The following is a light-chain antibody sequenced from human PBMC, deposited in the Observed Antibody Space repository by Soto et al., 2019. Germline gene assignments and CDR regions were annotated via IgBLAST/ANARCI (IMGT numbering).Light chain of an antibody. CDR1: SSDVGGYDY. J-gene: IGLJ3*02. CDR3: AAWDDSLNGWV. V-gene: IGLV2-14*01. Sequence: QSALTQPASVSGSPGQSIAISCTGTSSDVGGYDYVSWYQQHPGKAPKVMIYDVSNRPSGVSNRFSGSKSDNTASLTISGLQAEDEADYYCAAWDDSLNGWVFGGGTKLTVL. CDR2: DVS.